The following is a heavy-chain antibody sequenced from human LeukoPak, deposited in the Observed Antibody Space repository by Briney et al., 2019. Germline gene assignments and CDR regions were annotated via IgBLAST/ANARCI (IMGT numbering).Heavy chain of an antibody. J-gene: IGHJ5*02. CDR2: IYHSGST. Sequence: SETLSLTCAVSGYSISSGYYWGWIRQPPGKGLERIGSIYHSGSTYYNPSLKSRVTISVDTSKNQFSLKLSSVTAADTAVYYCARDPGITMIVVAPGWFDPWGQGTLVTVSS. D-gene: IGHD3-22*01. CDR1: GYSISSGYY. V-gene: IGHV4-38-2*02. CDR3: ARDPGITMIVVAPGWFDP.